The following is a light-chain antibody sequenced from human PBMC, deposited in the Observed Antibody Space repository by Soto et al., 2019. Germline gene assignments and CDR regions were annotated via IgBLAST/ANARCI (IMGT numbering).Light chain of an antibody. CDR1: RDITDY. J-gene: IGKJ1*01. V-gene: IGKV1-27*01. CDR2: AAS. CDR3: QQYNNWPRT. Sequence: DIQMTQSPSSLSASVGDRVTITCRASRDITDYLAWYQQKPGQVPKLLIYAASTLQSGVPSRFTASGSGTDFTLTITGLQPEDFAVYYCQQYNNWPRTFGQGTKVDI.